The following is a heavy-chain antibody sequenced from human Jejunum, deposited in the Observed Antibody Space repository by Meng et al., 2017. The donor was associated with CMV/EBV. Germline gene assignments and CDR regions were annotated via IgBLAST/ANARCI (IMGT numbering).Heavy chain of an antibody. CDR1: GLTVSDKR. J-gene: IGHJ5*01. CDR3: AREQMGAWRGYFDC. CDR2: LYEGGSA. D-gene: IGHD3-3*01. V-gene: IGHV3-53*01. Sequence: SGLTVSDKRMTWVRQVAGQGLQCVLTLYEGGSAHYAPSVEGRFTISKDNSGNMVYLQMNSLRVEDTAVYYCAREQMGAWRGYFDCWGQGIRVTVSS.